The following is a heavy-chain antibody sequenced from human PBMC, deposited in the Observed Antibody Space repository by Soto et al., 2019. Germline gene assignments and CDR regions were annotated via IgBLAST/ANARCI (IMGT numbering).Heavy chain of an antibody. CDR1: GYSFTSYW. D-gene: IGHD3-3*01. V-gene: IGHV5-51*01. CDR3: ARHGPYYDFWSGYSPIDP. CDR2: IYPGDSDT. J-gene: IGHJ5*02. Sequence: GESLKSSCKGSGYSFTSYWIGWVRQMPGKGLEWMGIIYPGDSDTRYSPSFQGQVTISADKSISTAYLQWSSLKASDTAMYYCARHGPYYDFWSGYSPIDPWGQGTLVTVSS.